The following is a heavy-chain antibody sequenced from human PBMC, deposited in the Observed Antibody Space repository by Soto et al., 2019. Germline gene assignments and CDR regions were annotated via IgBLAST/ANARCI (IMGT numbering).Heavy chain of an antibody. CDR1: GFTFGSYA. Sequence: LRLSCTGSGFTFGSYALSWVRQAPGKGLEWVGVIRSEANGGTTDYAASVEGRITISRDDSKSIAYMEINSLQTEDTAVYYCTRYYYESSGYYVYWGQGALVTVSS. CDR2: IRSEANGGTT. CDR3: TRYYYESSGYYVY. V-gene: IGHV3-49*04. D-gene: IGHD3-22*01. J-gene: IGHJ4*02.